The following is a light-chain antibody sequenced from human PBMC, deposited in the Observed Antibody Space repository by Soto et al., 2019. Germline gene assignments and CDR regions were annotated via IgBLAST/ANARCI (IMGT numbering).Light chain of an antibody. J-gene: IGKJ4*01. Sequence: DIQMTQSPYSVSASVGDRVTITCRASQVISSWVVWYQQKPGKAPKLLIYAAPSLQSGVPSRFSGSGSGTEFTLTSSSLQPEDFATYYCQQADSFPTCGGGTKVEIK. CDR1: QVISSW. CDR3: QQADSFPT. CDR2: AAP. V-gene: IGKV1D-12*01.